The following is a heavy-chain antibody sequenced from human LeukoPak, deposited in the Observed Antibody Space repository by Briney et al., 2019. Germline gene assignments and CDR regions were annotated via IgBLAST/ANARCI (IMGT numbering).Heavy chain of an antibody. CDR2: ITPDGNDK. CDR3: VPGGLAVSGIDY. CDR1: GFAFSSLA. V-gene: IGHV3-7*01. J-gene: IGHJ4*02. D-gene: IGHD6-19*01. Sequence: GGSLRLSCAVSGFAFSSLAMHWVRQAPGKGLEWVANITPDGNDKYYVDSLKGRFTISRDNTKNSLYLQLNSLRTEDTAVYYCVPGGLAVSGIDYWGQGALVTVSS.